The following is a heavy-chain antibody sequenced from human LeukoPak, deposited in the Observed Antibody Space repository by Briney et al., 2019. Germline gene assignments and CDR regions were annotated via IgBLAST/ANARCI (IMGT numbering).Heavy chain of an antibody. CDR2: ISYDGSNK. Sequence: GGSLRLSCVASGFTYSHYGMHWVRQAPGKGLEWVAVISYDGSNKYYADSVKGRFTISRDNSKNTLYLQMNSLRAEDTAVYYCAKDRDYDFWSGYQGGFDYWGQGTLVTVSS. J-gene: IGHJ4*02. D-gene: IGHD3-3*01. CDR1: GFTYSHYG. CDR3: AKDRDYDFWSGYQGGFDY. V-gene: IGHV3-30*18.